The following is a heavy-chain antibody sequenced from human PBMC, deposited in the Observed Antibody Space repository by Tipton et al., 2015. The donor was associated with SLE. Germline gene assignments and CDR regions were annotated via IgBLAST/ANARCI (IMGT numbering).Heavy chain of an antibody. CDR1: GFTFSSYS. CDR2: INHSGST. V-gene: IGHV4-34*01. CDR3: ARGSGAYMDV. D-gene: IGHD3-10*01. J-gene: IGHJ6*03. Sequence: LRLSCAASGFTFSSYSMNWVRQAPGKGLEWIGEINHSGSTNYNPSLKSRVTISVDTSKNQFSLKLSSVTAADTAVYYCARGSGAYMDVWGKGTTVTVSS.